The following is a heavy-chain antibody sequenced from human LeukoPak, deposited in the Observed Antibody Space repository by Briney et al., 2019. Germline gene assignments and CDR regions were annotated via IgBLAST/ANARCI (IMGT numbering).Heavy chain of an antibody. J-gene: IGHJ4*02. CDR2: ISGSSSYI. Sequence: GGSLRLSCAASGFTFSNYSMNWVRQAPGKGLEWVSSISGSSSYIYYADSLKGRFTISRDNAKNSLYLQMNSLRVEDTAVYYCAKEGRSLQTYWGQGTLVTVSS. D-gene: IGHD5-24*01. CDR3: AKEGRSLQTY. V-gene: IGHV3-21*04. CDR1: GFTFSNYS.